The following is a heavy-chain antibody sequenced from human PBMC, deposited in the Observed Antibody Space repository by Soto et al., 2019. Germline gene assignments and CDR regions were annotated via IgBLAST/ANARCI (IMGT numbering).Heavy chain of an antibody. CDR2: ISYDGSNK. CDR3: ARDPRPAVADYYYGMDV. D-gene: IGHD2-15*01. V-gene: IGHV3-30-3*01. CDR1: GFTFSSYA. J-gene: IGHJ6*02. Sequence: GGSLRLSCAASGFTFSSYAMHWVRQAPGKGLEWVAVISYDGSNKYYADSVKGRFTISRDNSKNTLYLQMNSLRAEDTAVYYCARDPRPAVADYYYGMDVWGQGTTVTVSS.